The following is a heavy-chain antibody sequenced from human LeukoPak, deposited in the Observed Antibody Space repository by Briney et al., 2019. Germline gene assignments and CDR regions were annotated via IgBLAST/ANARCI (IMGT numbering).Heavy chain of an antibody. J-gene: IGHJ6*03. Sequence: PSETLSLTCTVSGGSISSYYWSWLRQPPGEGLEWIGYIYYSGSTNYNPSLKSRVTISVDTSKNQFSLKLSSVTAADTAVYYCARDRYYYDSSGYYASRYYYYYMDVWGKGTTVTVSS. V-gene: IGHV4-59*01. D-gene: IGHD3-22*01. CDR2: IYYSGST. CDR3: ARDRYYYDSSGYYASRYYYYYMDV. CDR1: GGSISSYY.